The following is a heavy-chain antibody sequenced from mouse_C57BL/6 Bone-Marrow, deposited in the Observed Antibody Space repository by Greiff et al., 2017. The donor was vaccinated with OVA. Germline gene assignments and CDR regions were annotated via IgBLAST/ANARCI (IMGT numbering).Heavy chain of an antibody. CDR2: INPGSGGT. Sequence: QVQLQQSGAELVRPGTSVKVCCTAPLYSFTNYLIEWVKQRPGQGLEWIGVINPGSGGTNYNEKFKGKATLTADKSSSTAYMQLSSLTSEDSAVYFCAREAAQAFAYWGQGTLVTVSA. CDR3: AREAAQAFAY. V-gene: IGHV1-54*01. J-gene: IGHJ3*01. D-gene: IGHD3-2*02. CDR1: LYSFTNYL.